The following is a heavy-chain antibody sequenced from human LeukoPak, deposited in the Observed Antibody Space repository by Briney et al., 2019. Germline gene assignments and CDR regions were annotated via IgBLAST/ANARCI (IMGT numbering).Heavy chain of an antibody. J-gene: IGHJ5*02. CDR1: GYTFTSYD. CDR2: MNPNSGNT. D-gene: IGHD3-22*01. V-gene: IGHV1-8*01. Sequence: ASVKVSCKASGYTFTSYDINWVRQATGQGLEWMGWMNPNSGNTGYAQKFQGRVTMTRNTSISTAYMELSSLRSEDTAVYYCARASPAYYYDSSGYPNWFDPWGQGTLVTVSS. CDR3: ARASPAYYYDSSGYPNWFDP.